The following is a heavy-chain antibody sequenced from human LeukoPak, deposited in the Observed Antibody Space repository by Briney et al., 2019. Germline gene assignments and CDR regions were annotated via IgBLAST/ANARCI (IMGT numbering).Heavy chain of an antibody. J-gene: IGHJ3*01. D-gene: IGHD2-21*01. CDR2: TRNRARSYRT. CDR3: ARDGAEGDDSAFDV. CDR1: GFIVSGYH. V-gene: IGHV3-72*01. Sequence: GGSLRLSCAASGFIVSGYHMDWVRQAPGKGLEWVGRTRNRARSYRTQYAASVKDRISISRDESKKSVFLQMNSLKPEDTAVYYCARDGAEGDDSAFDVWGQGTMVTVSS.